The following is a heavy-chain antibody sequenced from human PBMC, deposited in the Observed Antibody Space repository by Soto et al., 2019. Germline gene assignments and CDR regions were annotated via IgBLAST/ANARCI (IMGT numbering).Heavy chain of an antibody. V-gene: IGHV1-2*02. Sequence: ASMKVSCKASGYTFTGYYMHWVRQAPGQGLEWMGWINPNSGGTDYAQKFQGRVTMTRDTSISTAYMELSRLRSDDTAVYYCAGGVLSGSYYNWFDPWGQGTPVTVSS. CDR1: GYTFTGYY. CDR2: INPNSGGT. CDR3: AGGVLSGSYYNWFDP. J-gene: IGHJ5*02. D-gene: IGHD1-26*01.